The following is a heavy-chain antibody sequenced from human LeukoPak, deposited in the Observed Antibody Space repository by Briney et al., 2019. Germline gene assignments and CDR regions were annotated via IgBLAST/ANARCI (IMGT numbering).Heavy chain of an antibody. Sequence: GGSLRLSCAASGFTFSSYGMHWVRQAPGKGLEWVAVIWYDGSNKYYADSVKGRFTISRDNSKNTLYLQMNSLRGEDTAAYYCARDKGRYDILTGYRTFDYWGQGTLVTVSS. CDR2: IWYDGSNK. CDR1: GFTFSSYG. CDR3: ARDKGRYDILTGYRTFDY. D-gene: IGHD3-9*01. V-gene: IGHV3-33*01. J-gene: IGHJ4*02.